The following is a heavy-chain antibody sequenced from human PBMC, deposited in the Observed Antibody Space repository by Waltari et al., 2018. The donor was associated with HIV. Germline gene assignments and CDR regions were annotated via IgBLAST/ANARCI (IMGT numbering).Heavy chain of an antibody. CDR3: AKESRYSSGKREIY. D-gene: IGHD6-19*01. Sequence: EVQLLESGGGLAQPGGSLRLSCAASGFTFSRYAMSWVRQAPGVGLGGGSALRVGGGSTYSAGSMKVRFTISSDTSKNTWYQQMNSLRAEDTAVYYCAKESRYSSGKREIYLSLGTLVTFSS. J-gene: IGHJ4*02. CDR2: LRVGGGST. V-gene: IGHV3-23*01. CDR1: GFTFSRYA.